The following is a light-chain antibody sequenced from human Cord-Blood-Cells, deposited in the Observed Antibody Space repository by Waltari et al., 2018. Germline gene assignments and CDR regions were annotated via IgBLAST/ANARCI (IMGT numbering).Light chain of an antibody. J-gene: IGLJ3*02. Sequence: QSALTQPASVSGSPGQSIPISCTGTSPHFGRYNLVSCYQHHPGKAPKLMIYEGSKRPSGVSNRFSGSKSGNTASLTISGLQAEDEADYYCCSYAGSKRVFGGGTKLTVL. CDR1: SPHFGRYNL. CDR2: EGS. CDR3: CSYAGSKRV. V-gene: IGLV2-23*01.